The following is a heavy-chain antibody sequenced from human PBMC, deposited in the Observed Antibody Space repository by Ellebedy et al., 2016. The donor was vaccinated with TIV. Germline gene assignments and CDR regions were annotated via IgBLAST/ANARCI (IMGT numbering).Heavy chain of an antibody. V-gene: IGHV3-7*01. Sequence: GESLKISCAASEFAFTGYWMSWVRQAPGKGLEWVANINPDGDLKAYVDSVKGRFTISRDNAKTSLFLQMNSLRAEDTAVYYCARGGYDFWNPRYWGQGTLVTVSS. CDR1: EFAFTGYW. J-gene: IGHJ4*02. CDR2: INPDGDLK. CDR3: ARGGYDFWNPRY. D-gene: IGHD3-3*01.